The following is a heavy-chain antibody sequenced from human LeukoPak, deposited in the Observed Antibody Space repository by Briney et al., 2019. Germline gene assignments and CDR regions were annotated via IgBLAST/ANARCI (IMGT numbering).Heavy chain of an antibody. CDR2: INWNGIIK. D-gene: IGHD3-9*01. V-gene: IGHV3-20*04. J-gene: IGHJ4*02. CDR1: GFTFEDYG. Sequence: GGSLRLSCAVSGFTFEDYGMSWVRQGPGKGLEWVAGINWNGIIKRYGDSVRGRFTISRDKATNSLYLQMNSLRKEDTALYYCAKEARWLNGSLDYWGQGTLVTVSS. CDR3: AKEARWLNGSLDY.